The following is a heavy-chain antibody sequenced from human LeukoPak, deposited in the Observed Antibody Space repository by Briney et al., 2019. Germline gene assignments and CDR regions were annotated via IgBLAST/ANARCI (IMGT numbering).Heavy chain of an antibody. Sequence: SEILSLTCTVSGGSISYYWNWIRQPPGKGLEWIGYIYYRGNTNYNPSLKSRLTISVDTSKNQFSLKLSSVTAADTAVYYCVRDRDGFYYFDYWGQGTLVTVSS. CDR3: VRDRDGFYYFDY. J-gene: IGHJ4*02. D-gene: IGHD5-24*01. CDR1: GGSISYY. V-gene: IGHV4-59*03. CDR2: IYYRGNT.